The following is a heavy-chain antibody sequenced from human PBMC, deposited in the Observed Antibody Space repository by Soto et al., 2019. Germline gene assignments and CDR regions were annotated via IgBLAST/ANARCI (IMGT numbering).Heavy chain of an antibody. CDR2: INPSGGNT. J-gene: IGHJ6*03. D-gene: IGHD5-18*01. V-gene: IGHV1-46*01. CDR3: ARGHGYSYGIVYYYMDV. Sequence: ASVKVSCKASGYTFTSYYIHWVRQAPGQGLEWMGIINPSGGNTGYAQKFQGRVTMTRSTSISTAYMELSSLRSEDTAVYYCARGHGYSYGIVYYYMDVWGKGTTVNVSS. CDR1: GYTFTSYY.